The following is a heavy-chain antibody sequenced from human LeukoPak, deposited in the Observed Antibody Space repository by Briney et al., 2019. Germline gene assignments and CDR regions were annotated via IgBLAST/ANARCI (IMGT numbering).Heavy chain of an antibody. CDR2: IGTAGDT. CDR1: GFTFSSYD. CDR3: ARSEGTGTFGLDY. D-gene: IGHD3-16*01. J-gene: IGHJ4*02. Sequence: GGSLRLSCAASGFTFSSYDFPWSRKATGKGLEWVSAIGTAGDTYYPGSVKGRFTISRENAKNSLYLQMNSLRAGDTAVYYCARSEGTGTFGLDYWGQGTLVTVSS. V-gene: IGHV3-13*01.